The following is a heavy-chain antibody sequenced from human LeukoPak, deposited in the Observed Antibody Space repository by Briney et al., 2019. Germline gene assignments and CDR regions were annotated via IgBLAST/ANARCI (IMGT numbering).Heavy chain of an antibody. CDR2: IIPIFGTA. J-gene: IGHJ4*02. V-gene: IGHV1-69*06. CDR3: ARDSWIAAGGAFDY. Sequence: GASVKVSCKASGGTFSSYAISWVRQAPGQGLGWMGGIIPIFGTANYAQKFQGRVTITADKSTSTAYMELSSLRSEDTAVYYCARDSWIAAGGAFDYWGQGTLVTVSS. D-gene: IGHD6-13*01. CDR1: GGTFSSYA.